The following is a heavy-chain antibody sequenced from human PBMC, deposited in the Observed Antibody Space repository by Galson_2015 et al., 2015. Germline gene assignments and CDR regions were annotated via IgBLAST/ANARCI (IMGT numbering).Heavy chain of an antibody. D-gene: IGHD2-21*02. CDR2: IYYSGST. V-gene: IGHV4-59*01. CDR3: AREGMVVTAIGAGSWFDP. Sequence: TLSLTCTVSGGSISSYYWSWIRQPPGKGLEWIGYIYYSGSTNYNPSLKSRVTISVDTSKNQFSLKLSSVTAADTAVYYCAREGMVVTAIGAGSWFDPWGQGTLVTVSS. CDR1: GGSISSYY. J-gene: IGHJ5*02.